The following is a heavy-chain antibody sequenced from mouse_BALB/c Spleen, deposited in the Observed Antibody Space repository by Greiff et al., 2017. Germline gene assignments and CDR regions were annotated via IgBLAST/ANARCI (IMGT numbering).Heavy chain of an antibody. J-gene: IGHJ3*01. CDR2: ILPGSGST. CDR3: ARGGSSYLFAY. Sequence: VQLQQSGAELMKPGASVKISCKATGYTFSSYWIEWVKQRPGHGLEWIGEILPGSGSTNYNEKFKGKATFTADTSSNTAYMQLSSLTSEDSAVYYCARGGSSYLFAYWGQGTLVTVSA. V-gene: IGHV1-9*01. CDR1: GYTFSSYW. D-gene: IGHD1-1*01.